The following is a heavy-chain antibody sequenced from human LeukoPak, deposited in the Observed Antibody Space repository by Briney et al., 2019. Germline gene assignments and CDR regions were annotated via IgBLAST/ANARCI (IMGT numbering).Heavy chain of an antibody. J-gene: IGHJ6*03. V-gene: IGHV3-7*01. CDR1: GFIFKSYW. Sequence: PGGSLRLSCAASGFIFKSYWMSWVRQAPGKGLEWVANIKQDGSEENYVDSVRGRFTISRDNAKKSLYLQMNSLRAEDTAVYYCARVDSYYYYYMDVWGKGTTVTVSS. CDR3: ARVDSYYYYYMDV. D-gene: IGHD4-11*01. CDR2: IKQDGSEE.